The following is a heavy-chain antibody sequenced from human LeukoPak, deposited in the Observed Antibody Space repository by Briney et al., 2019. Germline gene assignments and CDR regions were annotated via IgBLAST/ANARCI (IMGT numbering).Heavy chain of an antibody. V-gene: IGHV1-8*03. CDR3: ARTRRDGYKGYYYYYYMDV. D-gene: IGHD5-24*01. J-gene: IGHJ6*03. CDR2: MNPNSGNT. Sequence: ASVKVSCKASGYTFTSYDINWVRRATGQGLEWMGWMNPNSGNTGYAQKFQGRVTITRNTSISTAYMELSSLRSEDTAVYYCARTRRDGYKGYYYYYYMDVWGKGTTVTVSS. CDR1: GYTFTSYD.